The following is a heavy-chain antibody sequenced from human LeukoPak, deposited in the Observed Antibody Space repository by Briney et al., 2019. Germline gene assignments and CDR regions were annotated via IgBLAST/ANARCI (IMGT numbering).Heavy chain of an antibody. V-gene: IGHV3-74*03. Sequence: PGGSLRLSCAASGFTFTSYWMHWVRQAPGKGLVRVSRINTDGSGTTYADSVKGRFTISRDNAKNTLSLQMNSLRAEDTAVYYCARDWAYSQLDFWGRGSLVAVS. CDR1: GFTFTSYW. CDR2: INTDGSGT. D-gene: IGHD5-12*01. J-gene: IGHJ2*01. CDR3: ARDWAYSQLDF.